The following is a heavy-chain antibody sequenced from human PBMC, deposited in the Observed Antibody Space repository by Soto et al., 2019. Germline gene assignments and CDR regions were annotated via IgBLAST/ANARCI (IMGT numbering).Heavy chain of an antibody. J-gene: IGHJ6*02. CDR2: ISSSGTV. CDR3: ARDRKLELPGNYYYYGMDV. Sequence: SETLSLTCSVSGGSIRDYFWTWIRQSPGRGLEWIGYISSSGTVKYNSSLKSRVTISLDRSRNQFSLKLSSVTVADTAVYFCARDRKLELPGNYYYYGMDVWGQGTTVTAP. V-gene: IGHV4-59*01. D-gene: IGHD1-7*01. CDR1: GGSIRDYF.